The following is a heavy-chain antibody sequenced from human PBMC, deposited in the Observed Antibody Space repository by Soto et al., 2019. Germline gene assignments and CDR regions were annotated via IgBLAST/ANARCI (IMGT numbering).Heavy chain of an antibody. CDR1: GCSISSYY. D-gene: IGHD3-10*01. J-gene: IGHJ5*02. Sequence: SDTLSLTFTVSGCSISSYYWSWIRQPPGKGLEWIGCVYYSGSTNYSPSLKSRVTISVDTSKNQFSLKLSSVTAADTAVYYCARGPYGSGLNRGSRGFDPWGQGTLVTVSS. CDR2: VYYSGST. CDR3: ARGPYGSGLNRGSRGFDP. V-gene: IGHV4-59*01.